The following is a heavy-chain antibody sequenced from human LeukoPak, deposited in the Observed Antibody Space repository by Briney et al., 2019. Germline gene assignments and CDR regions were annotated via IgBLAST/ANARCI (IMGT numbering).Heavy chain of an antibody. J-gene: IGHJ4*02. CDR3: AKDHPSSGWPAFES. V-gene: IGHV3-23*01. CDR1: GFTLDRYA. Sequence: GGSLRLSCTTSGFTLDRYAMSWVRQAPGKGLEGISAITNNNGDIYYADSVRGRFTISRDTFKNTLYLQMDTLGAEDTAMYYCAKDHPSSGWPAFESWGPGTLVTVSS. D-gene: IGHD6-19*01. CDR2: ITNNNGDI.